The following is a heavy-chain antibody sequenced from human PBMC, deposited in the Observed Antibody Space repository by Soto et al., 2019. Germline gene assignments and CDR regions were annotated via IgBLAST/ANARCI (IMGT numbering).Heavy chain of an antibody. Sequence: FKTSAYTLTSYYMECARQVPGQGLEWMGIINPSGGSTSYAQKFQGRVTMTRDTSTSTVYMELSSLRSEDTAVYYCAGPYGEYELGIWGKGTMVT. V-gene: IGHV1-46*03. CDR3: AGPYGEYELGI. J-gene: IGHJ3*02. D-gene: IGHD4-17*01. CDR1: AYTLTSYY. CDR2: INPSGGST.